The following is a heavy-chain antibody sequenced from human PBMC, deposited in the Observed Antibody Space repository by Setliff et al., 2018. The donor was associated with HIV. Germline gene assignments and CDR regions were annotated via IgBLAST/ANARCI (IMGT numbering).Heavy chain of an antibody. V-gene: IGHV4-39*07. J-gene: IGHJ6*03. CDR2: VYHSGST. CDR3: ARGATVQTSYYYYMDV. Sequence: SETLSLTCTVSGASISSSGYYWGWIRQPPGKGLEWIGEVYHSGSTNYNPSLQSRITISVDKSENQFSLKLSSVTAADTAVYYCARGATVQTSYYYYMDVWGKGTTVTVSS. CDR1: GASISSSGYY. D-gene: IGHD4-17*01.